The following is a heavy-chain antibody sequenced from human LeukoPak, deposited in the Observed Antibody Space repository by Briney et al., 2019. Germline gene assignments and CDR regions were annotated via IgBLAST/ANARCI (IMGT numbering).Heavy chain of an antibody. CDR2: IIPIFGTA. D-gene: IGHD3-22*01. J-gene: IGHJ4*02. CDR1: GYTFTSYG. CDR3: ASHPLPPYYYDSSGSHFDY. Sequence: ASVKVSCKASGYTFTSYGISWVRQAPGQGLEWMGGIIPIFGTANYAQKFQGRVTITADESTSTAYMELSSLRSEDTAVYYCASHPLPPYYYDSSGSHFDYWGQGTLVTVSS. V-gene: IGHV1-69*13.